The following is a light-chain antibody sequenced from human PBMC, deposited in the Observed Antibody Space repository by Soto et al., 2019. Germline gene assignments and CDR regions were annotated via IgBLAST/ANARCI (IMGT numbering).Light chain of an antibody. CDR3: YSFAGGATFV. J-gene: IGLJ2*01. Sequence: QSALTQPPSASGSPGQSVTISCTGTSSDVGGYDYVSWYQHHPGKAPKLIIYEANKRPSGVSDRFSGSRSGTTASLTISALQAEDEADYSCYSFAGGATFVFGGGTKLTVL. CDR1: SSDVGGYDY. CDR2: EAN. V-gene: IGLV2-8*01.